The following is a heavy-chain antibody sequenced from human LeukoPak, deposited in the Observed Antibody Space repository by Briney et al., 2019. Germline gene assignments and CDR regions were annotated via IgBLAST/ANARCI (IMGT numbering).Heavy chain of an antibody. CDR3: ARDLRIAAAVSG. CDR2: INPNSGGT. J-gene: IGHJ4*02. CDR1: GYTFTSYY. D-gene: IGHD6-13*01. V-gene: IGHV1-2*02. Sequence: ASVKVSCKASGYTFTSYYMHWVRQAPGQGLEWMGWINPNSGGTNYAQKFQGRVTMTRDTSISTAYMELSRLRSDDTAVYYCARDLRIAAAVSGWGQGTLVTVSS.